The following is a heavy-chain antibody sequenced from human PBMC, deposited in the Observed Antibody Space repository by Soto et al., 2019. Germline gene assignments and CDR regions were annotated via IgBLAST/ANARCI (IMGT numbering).Heavy chain of an antibody. CDR1: GFTFSTYA. J-gene: IGHJ4*02. CDR2: ISDSGRT. Sequence: EVQLLESGGGLVQPGGSLRLSCTASGFTFSTYAMSWVRQAPGKGLEWVSTISDSGRTYYADSVKGRFTISTDNSKNTLYLEMLSLRAEDTAVYYCAKDKGGRYSSRTSCLYSFDYWGQGTLVTVSS. D-gene: IGHD2-2*01. V-gene: IGHV3-23*01. CDR3: AKDKGGRYSSRTSCLYSFDY.